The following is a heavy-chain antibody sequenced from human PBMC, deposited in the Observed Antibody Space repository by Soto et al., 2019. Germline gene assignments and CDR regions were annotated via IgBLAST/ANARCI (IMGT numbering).Heavy chain of an antibody. D-gene: IGHD3-16*02. CDR3: ARYFMITFGGVIAAHDAFEF. J-gene: IGHJ3*01. CDR1: GFTFSDYY. V-gene: IGHV3-11*01. CDR2: ISSSGSTI. Sequence: QVQLVESGGGLVKPGGSLRLSCAPSGFTFSDYYMSWIRQAPGKGLECVSYISSSGSTIYYADSVKGRFTFSRDNAKNSLYLQMTSLRAEDTAVYYCARYFMITFGGVIAAHDAFEFWGQGTMVTVSS.